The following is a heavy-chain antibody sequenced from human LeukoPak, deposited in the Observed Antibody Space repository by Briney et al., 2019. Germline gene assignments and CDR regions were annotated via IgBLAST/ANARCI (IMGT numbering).Heavy chain of an antibody. CDR1: GGSISGYY. J-gene: IGHJ6*02. Sequence: SETLSLTCTVSGGSISGYYWSWIRQPPGKGLEWIGDIYYIGSTNYNPSLKSRVTISVDTSKNQFSLNLSSVTAADTAVYYCARDRRLNGMDVWGQGTTVTVSS. D-gene: IGHD3-16*01. CDR3: ARDRRLNGMDV. V-gene: IGHV4-59*01. CDR2: IYYIGST.